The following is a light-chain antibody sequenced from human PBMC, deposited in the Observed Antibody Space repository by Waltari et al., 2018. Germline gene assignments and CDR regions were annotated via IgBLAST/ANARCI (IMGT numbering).Light chain of an antibody. V-gene: IGKV3-15*01. CDR3: QQYNNWPPLT. CDR1: QNINNN. CDR2: DGS. J-gene: IGKJ4*01. Sequence: EIVLTQSPATLSVSPGERATLSCRARQNINNNLAWYQQKPGQAPRLLIYDGSTRATGIPARFSGSGSGTEFTLTISSLQSEDFAIYYCQQYNNWPPLTFGGGTKVEIK.